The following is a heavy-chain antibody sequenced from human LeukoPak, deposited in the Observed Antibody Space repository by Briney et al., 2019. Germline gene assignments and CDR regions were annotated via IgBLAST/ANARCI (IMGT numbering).Heavy chain of an antibody. V-gene: IGHV3-23*01. CDR3: AKSRNSDY. Sequence: PGGPLSFSGQAPEFPFSSIARGGSRRAPGKGLEWVSAISGSGGSTYYADSVKGRFTISRDNSKNTLYLQMNSLRAEDTAVYYCAKSRNSDYWGQGTLVTVSS. CDR1: EFPFSSIA. D-gene: IGHD2/OR15-2a*01. J-gene: IGHJ4*02. CDR2: ISGSGGST.